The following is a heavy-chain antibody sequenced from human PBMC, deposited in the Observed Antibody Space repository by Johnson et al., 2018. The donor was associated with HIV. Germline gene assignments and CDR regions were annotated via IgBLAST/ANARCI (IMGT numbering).Heavy chain of an antibody. J-gene: IGHJ3*02. Sequence: QVQLVESGGGVVQPGRSLRLSCAASGFTFSSYGMHWVRQAPGKGLEWVAVIWYDGSNKYYADSVKGRFTISRDNSKNTLYLQMNSLRAEDTAVYYCARESRTTVVIRGGAFDIWGQGTMVTVSS. CDR3: ARESRTTVVIRGGAFDI. D-gene: IGHD4-23*01. V-gene: IGHV3-30*19. CDR1: GFTFSSYG. CDR2: IWYDGSNK.